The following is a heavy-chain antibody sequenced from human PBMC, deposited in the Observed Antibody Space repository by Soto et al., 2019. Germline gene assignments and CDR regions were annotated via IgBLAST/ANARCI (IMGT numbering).Heavy chain of an antibody. CDR3: ARGTSGSYYGHYGMDV. D-gene: IGHD1-26*01. V-gene: IGHV3-48*03. Sequence: EVQLVESGGGLVQPGGSLRLSCAASGFTFSSYEMNWVRQAPGKGLEWVSYISSSGSTIYYADSVKGRFTISRDNAKNSLYLQMNSLRAEDTAVYYCARGTSGSYYGHYGMDVWGQGTTVTVSS. J-gene: IGHJ6*02. CDR1: GFTFSSYE. CDR2: ISSSGSTI.